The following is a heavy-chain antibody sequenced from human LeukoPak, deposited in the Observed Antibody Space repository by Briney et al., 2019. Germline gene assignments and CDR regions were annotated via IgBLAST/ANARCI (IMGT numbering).Heavy chain of an antibody. D-gene: IGHD6-13*01. V-gene: IGHV4-59*08. Sequence: SETLSLTCTVSGDSITSYYWSWVRQPPGKGLDWIGYIHYSGSTSYNPSLMSRVTISVDTSKPQFSLKLSSVRAADTAVYYCARRRAEGGSNGHYNWFDPWGQGILVTVSS. J-gene: IGHJ5*02. CDR2: IHYSGST. CDR3: ARRRAEGGSNGHYNWFDP. CDR1: GDSITSYY.